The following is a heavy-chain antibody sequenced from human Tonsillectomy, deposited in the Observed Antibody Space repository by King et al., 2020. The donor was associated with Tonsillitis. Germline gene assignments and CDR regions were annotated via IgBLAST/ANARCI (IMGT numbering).Heavy chain of an antibody. CDR1: GFTFSSYS. Sequence: VQLVQSGGGLVKPGGSLRLSCAASGFTFSSYSMNWVRQAPGKGLEWVSSISSSSSYIYYADSVKGRFTISRDNAKNSLYLQRNSLRAEDTAVYYCARDLGYGDYSKDYWGQGTLVTVSS. V-gene: IGHV3-21*01. D-gene: IGHD4-17*01. CDR3: ARDLGYGDYSKDY. CDR2: ISSSSSYI. J-gene: IGHJ4*02.